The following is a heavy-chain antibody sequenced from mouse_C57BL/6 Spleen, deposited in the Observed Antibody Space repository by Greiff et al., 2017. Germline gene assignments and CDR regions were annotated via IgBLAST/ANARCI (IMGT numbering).Heavy chain of an antibody. J-gene: IGHJ2*01. CDR3: VPITSVGFYY. CDR1: GFNIKDYY. D-gene: IGHD1-1*01. V-gene: IGHV14-2*01. Sequence: LVESGAELVKPGASVKLSCTASGFNIKDYYMHWVKQRTEQGLEWIGRIDPEDGETKYAPKFQGKATITAYTSSNTAYLQLSSLTSEDTAVYYCVPITSVGFYYWGQGTTLTVAS. CDR2: IDPEDGET.